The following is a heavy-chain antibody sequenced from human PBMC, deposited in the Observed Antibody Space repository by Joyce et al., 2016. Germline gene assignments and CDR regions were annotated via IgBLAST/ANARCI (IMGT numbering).Heavy chain of an antibody. CDR2: ISYDGSIQ. Sequence: QVQLVESGGGVVQPGRSLRLSCAASGFTFSSYAMHWVRQAPGKGLEWVAFISYDGSIQYYADSVKGRFTISRDNSKNTLYLQMNSLRAEDTAVYYCAKDSNSCSGSSCYFHLDYWGQGTLVTVSS. J-gene: IGHJ4*02. CDR1: GFTFSSYA. CDR3: AKDSNSCSGSSCYFHLDY. V-gene: IGHV3-30*04. D-gene: IGHD2-15*01.